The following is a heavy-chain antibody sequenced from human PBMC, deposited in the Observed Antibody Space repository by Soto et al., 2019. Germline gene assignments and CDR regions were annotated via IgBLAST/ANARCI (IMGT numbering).Heavy chain of an antibody. CDR2: ISANGAST. J-gene: IGHJ5*02. CDR3: ATGSYGSENYYTRAKGNWFDP. CDR1: RFTLNSYA. D-gene: IGHD3-10*01. V-gene: IGHV3-23*01. Sequence: PGGSLRLSCTSSRFTLNSYAMSWVRQAPGKGLEWVSAISANGASTYYADSVRGRFTISRDGSKNTLFLQMSSLSAEDTAVYYCATGSYGSENYYTRAKGNWFDPWGQGTLVTVSS.